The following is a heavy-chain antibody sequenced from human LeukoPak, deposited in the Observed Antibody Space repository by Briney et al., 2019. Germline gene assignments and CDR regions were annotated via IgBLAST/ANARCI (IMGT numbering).Heavy chain of an antibody. J-gene: IGHJ4*02. D-gene: IGHD3-16*01. Sequence: SETLSLTCTVSGGSISSSSYYWGWIRQPPGKGLEWIGSIYYSGSTYYNPSLKSRVTISVDTSKNQFSLKLSSVTAADTAVYYCARDQGGDTGDYWGQGTLVTVSS. CDR2: IYYSGST. CDR3: ARDQGGDTGDY. V-gene: IGHV4-39*07. CDR1: GGSISSSSYY.